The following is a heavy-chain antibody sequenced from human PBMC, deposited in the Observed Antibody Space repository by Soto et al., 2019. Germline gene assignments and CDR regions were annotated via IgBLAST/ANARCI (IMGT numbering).Heavy chain of an antibody. V-gene: IGHV4-34*01. CDR2: MSHSGGT. J-gene: IGHJ3*02. Sequence: QVQLQQWGAGLLKPSETLSLTCAVYGGFVSSGSYYWSWIRQPPRKGLEWIGEMSHSGGTHFNPSLRSPVTISVCTATNQFSLEMTSVTAADTFLYYCGGVERGTATAVVDAFVIWGPGTMVTVSS. CDR3: GGVERGTATAVVDAFVI. D-gene: IGHD2-21*02. CDR1: GGFVSSGSYY.